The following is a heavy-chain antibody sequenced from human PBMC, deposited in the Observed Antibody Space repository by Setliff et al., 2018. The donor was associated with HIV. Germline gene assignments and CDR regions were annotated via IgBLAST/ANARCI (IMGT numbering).Heavy chain of an antibody. CDR3: ASQPYNSGWFGGWFDP. CDR1: GGSISDPY. J-gene: IGHJ5*02. V-gene: IGHV4-59*11. Sequence: PSETLSLTCTVSGGSISDPYWSWIRQPPGKGLEWIGYIYYSGSTDYNPSLKSRVTISVDTSKNQFSLKLTSVTAADTAVYYCASQPYNSGWFGGWFDPWGQGTLVTVSS. D-gene: IGHD6-19*01. CDR2: IYYSGST.